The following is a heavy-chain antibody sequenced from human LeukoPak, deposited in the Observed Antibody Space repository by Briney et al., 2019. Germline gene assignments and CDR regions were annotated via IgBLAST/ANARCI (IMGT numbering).Heavy chain of an antibody. V-gene: IGHV4-61*01. Sequence: PSETLSLTCTVSGGSVSSCSYYWSWIRQPPGKGLEWIGYIYYSGSTNYNPSLKSRVTISVDTSKNQFSLKLSSVTAADTAVYYCARVDCSSTSCYDYYYYGMDVWGKGTTVTVSS. CDR2: IYYSGST. CDR3: ARVDCSSTSCYDYYYYGMDV. J-gene: IGHJ6*04. D-gene: IGHD2-2*01. CDR1: GGSVSSCSYY.